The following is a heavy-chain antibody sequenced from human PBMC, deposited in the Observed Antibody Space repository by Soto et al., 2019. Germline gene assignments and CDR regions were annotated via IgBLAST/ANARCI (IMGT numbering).Heavy chain of an antibody. CDR3: AKDQGLRYFDWPEWGNYFDY. CDR1: GFTFSSYA. Sequence: GGSLRLSCAASGFTFSSYAMSWVRQAPGKGLEWVSAISGSGGSTYYADSVKGRFTISRDNSKNTLYLQMNSLRAEDTAVYYCAKDQGLRYFDWPEWGNYFDYWGQGTLVTVSS. CDR2: ISGSGGST. J-gene: IGHJ4*02. D-gene: IGHD3-9*01. V-gene: IGHV3-23*01.